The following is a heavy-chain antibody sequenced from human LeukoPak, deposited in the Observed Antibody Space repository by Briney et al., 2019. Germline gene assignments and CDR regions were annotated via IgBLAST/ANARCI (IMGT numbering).Heavy chain of an antibody. D-gene: IGHD2/OR15-2a*01. J-gene: IGHJ6*03. CDR1: GYSLTGHY. CDR2: IHPKSGGT. CDR3: ARDGGLVRVRSYMDV. V-gene: IGHV1-2*06. Sequence: ASVKVSCKASGYSLTGHYIHWVRQTPGQGLEWMGRIHPKSGGTDYAQNFQGRVTMTWDTSIGTAYMGRRRLPSDDTAGYNCARDGGLVRVRSYMDVWGKGTTFTVPS.